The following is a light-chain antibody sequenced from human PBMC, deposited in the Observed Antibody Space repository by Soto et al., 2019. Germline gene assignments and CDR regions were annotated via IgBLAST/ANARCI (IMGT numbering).Light chain of an antibody. CDR2: GAS. CDR1: QSVSSN. J-gene: IGKJ5*01. CDR3: QQYNNWPPII. V-gene: IGKV3-15*01. Sequence: EIVMTQSPATLSVSPGERATLSCRASQSVSSNLAWYQQKPGQAPRLLIYGASTRATGNPARFSGSGSGTDFTLTISSLQSEDFAVYYCQQYNNWPPIIFGQGTRLEIK.